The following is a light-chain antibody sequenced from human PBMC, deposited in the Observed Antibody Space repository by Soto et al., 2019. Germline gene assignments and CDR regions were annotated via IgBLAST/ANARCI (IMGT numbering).Light chain of an antibody. Sequence: EIVLTQSPGTLSLSPGEGATLSCRANQSVSSSYLAWYQQKPGQAPRLLIYGAASRATGIPDRFSGSGSGTDFTLTISRLEPEDFAVYYCQQYGSSQTFGQGTKVEIK. J-gene: IGKJ1*01. CDR3: QQYGSSQT. CDR1: QSVSSSY. CDR2: GAA. V-gene: IGKV3-20*01.